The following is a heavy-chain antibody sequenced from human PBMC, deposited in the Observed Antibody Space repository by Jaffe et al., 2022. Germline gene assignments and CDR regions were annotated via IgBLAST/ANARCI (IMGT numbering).Heavy chain of an antibody. CDR1: GGSISSSSYY. J-gene: IGHJ5*02. D-gene: IGHD3-9*01. CDR2: IYYSGST. Sequence: QLQLQESGPGLVKPSETLSLTCTVSGGSISSSSYYWGWIRQPPGKGLEWIGSIYYSGSTYYNPSLKSRVTISVDTSKNQFSLKLSSVTAADTAVYYCASSLYDILTASGWFDPWGQGTLVTVSS. V-gene: IGHV4-39*01. CDR3: ASSLYDILTASGWFDP.